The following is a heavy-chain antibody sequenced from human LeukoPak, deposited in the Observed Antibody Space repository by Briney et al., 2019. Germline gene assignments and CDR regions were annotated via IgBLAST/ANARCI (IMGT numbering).Heavy chain of an antibody. CDR3: ATGSGSYFPAAY. J-gene: IGHJ4*02. Sequence: PWETLSLTCAVYGGSFSGYYWSWIRQPPGKGLEWIGEINHSGSTNYNPSLKSRVTISVDTSKNQFSLKLSSVTAADTAVYYCATGSGSYFPAAYWGQGTLVTVSS. CDR1: GGSFSGYY. V-gene: IGHV4-34*01. CDR2: INHSGST. D-gene: IGHD3-10*01.